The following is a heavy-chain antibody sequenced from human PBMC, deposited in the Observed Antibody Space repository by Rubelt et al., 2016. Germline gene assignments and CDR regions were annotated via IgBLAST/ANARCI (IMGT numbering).Heavy chain of an antibody. V-gene: IGHV3-33*08. CDR3: ARDRNYGSGSYYDY. Sequence: GGGLVQPGGSLRLSCAASGFTFSSYAMSWVRQAPGKGLEWVAVIWYDGSNKYYADSVKGRFTISRDNSQNTLYLQMNSLIAEDTAVYYCARDRNYGSGSYYDYWGQGTLVTVSS. CDR2: IWYDGSNK. J-gene: IGHJ4*02. D-gene: IGHD3-10*01. CDR1: GFTFSSYA.